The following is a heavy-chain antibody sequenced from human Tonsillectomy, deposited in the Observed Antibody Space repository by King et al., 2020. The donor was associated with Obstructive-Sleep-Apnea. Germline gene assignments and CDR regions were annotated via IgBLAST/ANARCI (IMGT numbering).Heavy chain of an antibody. CDR3: ARQGQHDYYDSSGYS. J-gene: IGHJ4*02. CDR1: GYSFTSYW. D-gene: IGHD3-22*01. V-gene: IGHV5-10-1*01. CDR2: IDPSDSYT. Sequence: VQLVESGAEVKKPGESLRISCTGSGYSFTSYWISWVRQMPGKGLEWMGRIDPSDSYTNYSPSFQGHVTISADKSISTAYLQWSSLKASDTAMYYCARQGQHDYYDSSGYSWGQGTLVTVSS.